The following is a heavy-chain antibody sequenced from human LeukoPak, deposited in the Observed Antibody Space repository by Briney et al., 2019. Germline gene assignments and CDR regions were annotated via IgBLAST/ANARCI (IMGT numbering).Heavy chain of an antibody. Sequence: SPTLSLTCTVSGGSISSGSYYWSWIRQPAGKGLEWIGRIYTSGSTNYNPSLKSRVTISVDTSKNQFSLKLSSVTAADTAVYYCARVDYYYMDVWGKGTTVTVSS. V-gene: IGHV4-61*02. CDR3: ARVDYYYMDV. CDR1: GGSISSGSYY. J-gene: IGHJ6*03. CDR2: IYTSGST.